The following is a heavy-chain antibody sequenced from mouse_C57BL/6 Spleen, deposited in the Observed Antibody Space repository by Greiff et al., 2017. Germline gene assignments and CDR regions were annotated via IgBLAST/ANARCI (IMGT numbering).Heavy chain of an antibody. CDR3: ARRVWLRQNWYFDV. D-gene: IGHD2-2*01. J-gene: IGHJ1*03. CDR2: INPNNGGT. CDR1: GYTFTDYY. V-gene: IGHV1-26*01. Sequence: EVKLQQSGPELVKPGASVKISCKASGYTFTDYYMNWVKQSHGKSLEWIGDINPNNGGTSYIQKFKGKATLTVDKSSSTAYMELRSLTAEDSAVYYCARRVWLRQNWYFDVWGTGTTVTVSS.